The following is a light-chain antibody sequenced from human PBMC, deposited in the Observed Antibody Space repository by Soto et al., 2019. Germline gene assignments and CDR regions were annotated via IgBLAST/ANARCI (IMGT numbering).Light chain of an antibody. CDR1: QSVDND. Sequence: EIVMTQSPATLSVSPGDRATLSCRASQSVDNDLAWYQQKPGQAPRLLIYGASTRATGIPARFSGSGSGTEFTLTISSLQSEDFAIYYCQQYHNWPPITFGQGTRLEIK. V-gene: IGKV3D-15*01. J-gene: IGKJ5*01. CDR2: GAS. CDR3: QQYHNWPPIT.